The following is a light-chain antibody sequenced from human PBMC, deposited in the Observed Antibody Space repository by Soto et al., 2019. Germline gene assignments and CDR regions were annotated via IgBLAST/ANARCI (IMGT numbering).Light chain of an antibody. Sequence: IVLTQSPGTLSWSPGKRATISCRASKSVDSTYLAWYQQKPGQAPRLLIYATSIRAAGVPDRFTGRGSGTDFTLTITRVEPEDFALYFCQQYGYSPITFGQGTRMEMK. CDR2: ATS. CDR3: QQYGYSPIT. V-gene: IGKV3-20*01. J-gene: IGKJ5*01. CDR1: KSVDSTY.